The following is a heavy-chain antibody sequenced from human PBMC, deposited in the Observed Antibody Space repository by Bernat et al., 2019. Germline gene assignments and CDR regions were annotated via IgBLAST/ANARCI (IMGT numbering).Heavy chain of an antibody. Sequence: QVQLVESGGGLVKPGGSLRLSCAASGFTFSDYYMSWIRQAPGKGLEWVSYISSSSSYTNYADSVKGRFTISRDNAKNSLYLQMNSLRAEDTAVYYCARDLTEMTTRKEFDYWGQGILVTVSS. CDR1: GFTFSDYY. J-gene: IGHJ4*02. CDR3: ARDLTEMTTRKEFDY. V-gene: IGHV3-11*06. CDR2: ISSSSSYT. D-gene: IGHD5-24*01.